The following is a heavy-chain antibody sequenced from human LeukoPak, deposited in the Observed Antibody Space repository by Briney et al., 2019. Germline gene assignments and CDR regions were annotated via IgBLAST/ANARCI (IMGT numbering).Heavy chain of an antibody. CDR1: GFTFSSYG. CDR2: IQYDGSNK. V-gene: IGHV3-30*02. CDR3: AKEVRLRTIDY. Sequence: QTGGSLRLSCAASGFTFSSYGMHWVRQAPGKGLEWVAFIQYDGSNKYYADSVKGRFTISRDNSKNTLFLQMNSLRAEDTAVYYCAKEVRLRTIDYWGQGTLVTVSS. D-gene: IGHD2-21*02. J-gene: IGHJ4*02.